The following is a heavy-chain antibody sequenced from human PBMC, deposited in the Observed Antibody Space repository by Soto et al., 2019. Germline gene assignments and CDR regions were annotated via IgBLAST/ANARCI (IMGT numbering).Heavy chain of an antibody. J-gene: IGHJ4*02. CDR1: GFTFSSYW. CDR2: INSDGSST. V-gene: IGHV3-74*01. D-gene: IGHD3-10*01. CDR3: ARALRDMVRGVIRRGIWGPFDY. Sequence: GGSLRLSCAASGFTFSSYWMHWVRQAPGKGLVWVSRINSDGSSTSYADSVKGRFTISRDNAKNTLYLQMNSLRAEDTAVYYCARALRDMVRGVIRRGIWGPFDYWGQGTLVTVSS.